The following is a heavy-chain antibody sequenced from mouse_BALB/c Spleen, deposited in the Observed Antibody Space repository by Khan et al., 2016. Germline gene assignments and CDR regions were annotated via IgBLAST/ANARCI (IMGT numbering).Heavy chain of an antibody. V-gene: IGHV14-3*02. CDR1: GFNIKDTY. Sequence: VQLKESGAELVKPGASVKLSCTASGFNIKDTYMHWVKQRPEQGLEWIGRIDPANGNTKYDPKFQGKATITADTSSNTAYLQLSSLTSEDTAVYYCARYYYGSSHAMDYWGQGTSVTVSS. CDR3: ARYYYGSSHAMDY. D-gene: IGHD1-1*01. CDR2: IDPANGNT. J-gene: IGHJ4*01.